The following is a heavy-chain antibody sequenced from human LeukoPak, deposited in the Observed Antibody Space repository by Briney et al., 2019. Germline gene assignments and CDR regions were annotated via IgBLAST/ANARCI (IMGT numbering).Heavy chain of an antibody. Sequence: GGSLRLSCAASGFTFSSYGMHWVRQAPGEGLEWVAVISYDGSNKYYADSVKGRFTISRDNSKNTLYLQMNSLRAEDTAVYYCAEGGSSSWFFDYWGQGTLVTVSS. D-gene: IGHD6-13*01. CDR1: GFTFSSYG. CDR2: ISYDGSNK. J-gene: IGHJ4*02. V-gene: IGHV3-30*18. CDR3: AEGGSSSWFFDY.